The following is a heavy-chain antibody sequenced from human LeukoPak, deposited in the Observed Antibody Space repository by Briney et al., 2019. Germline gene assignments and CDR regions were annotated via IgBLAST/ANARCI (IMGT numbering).Heavy chain of an antibody. D-gene: IGHD5-12*01. CDR2: ISYDGSNK. V-gene: IGHV3-30*03. Sequence: PGGSLRLSCAASGFTFSSYGMHWVRQAPGKGLEWVAVISYDGSNKYYADSVKGRFTISRDNSKNTLYLQMNSLRAEDTAVYYCASEDRGYSGYAWGWYFDYWGQGTLVTVSS. J-gene: IGHJ4*02. CDR1: GFTFSSYG. CDR3: ASEDRGYSGYAWGWYFDY.